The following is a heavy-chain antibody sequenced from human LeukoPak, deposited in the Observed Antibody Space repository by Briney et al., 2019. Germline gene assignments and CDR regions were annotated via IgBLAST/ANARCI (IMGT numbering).Heavy chain of an antibody. CDR1: GFTVSSNH. J-gene: IGHJ4*02. D-gene: IGHD1-1*01. CDR3: ARGPAGYN. Sequence: GGSLRLSCTASGFTVSSNHMSWVRQAPGKGLEWVSVIYSGGSTDYADSVKGRFTISRDNLKNTLYLQMNSLRAEDTAVYYCARGPAGYNWGQGTLVTFSS. V-gene: IGHV3-53*01. CDR2: IYSGGST.